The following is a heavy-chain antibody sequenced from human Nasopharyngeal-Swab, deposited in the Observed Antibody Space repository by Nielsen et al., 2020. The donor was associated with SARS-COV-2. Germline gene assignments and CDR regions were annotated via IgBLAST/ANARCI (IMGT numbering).Heavy chain of an antibody. CDR2: INHSGST. Sequence: SETLSLTCAVYGGSFSGYYWSWIRQPPGKGLEWIGEINHSGSTNYNPSLKSRVTISLDTSKNQFSLKLSSVTAADTAVYYCARGPALAYCVGDCYPLGGYFDLWGRGTLVTVSS. V-gene: IGHV4-34*01. D-gene: IGHD2-21*02. CDR1: GGSFSGYY. CDR3: ARGPALAYCVGDCYPLGGYFDL. J-gene: IGHJ2*01.